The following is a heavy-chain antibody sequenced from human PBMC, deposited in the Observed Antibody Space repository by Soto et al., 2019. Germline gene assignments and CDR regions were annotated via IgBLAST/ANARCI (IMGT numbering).Heavy chain of an antibody. D-gene: IGHD1-7*01. V-gene: IGHV1-69*01. CDR3: ARDEDELRERRFDP. J-gene: IGHJ5*02. CDR1: GGTFSSYS. CDR2: IIPIFGTA. Sequence: QVQLVQSGAELKKPGSSVKVSCKASGGTFSSYSISWVRQAPGQGLEWMGGIIPIFGTANYAQKFQGRVTITADESTSTAYMELSRLRSEDTAVYYCARDEDELRERRFDPWGQGNLVTVSS.